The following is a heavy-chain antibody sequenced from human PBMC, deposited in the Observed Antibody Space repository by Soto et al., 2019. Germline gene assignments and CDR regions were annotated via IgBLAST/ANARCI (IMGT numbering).Heavy chain of an antibody. J-gene: IGHJ4*02. Sequence: EVQLVESGGDLVQPGGSLRLSCSASGFAFKNFGMHWVRQAPGKGLEYVAAIRTDSLDTSYADSVKGRFTISRDNSKDTLYLQMTSLRVDDTATYLCAKSYEPQVRTWRAPHFDCWGQGALVTVS. V-gene: IGHV3-64D*08. D-gene: IGHD2-8*01. CDR3: AKSYEPQVRTWRAPHFDC. CDR2: IRTDSLDT. CDR1: GFAFKNFG.